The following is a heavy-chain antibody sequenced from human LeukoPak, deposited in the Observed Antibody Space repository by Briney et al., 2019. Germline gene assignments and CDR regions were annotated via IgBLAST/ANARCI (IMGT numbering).Heavy chain of an antibody. D-gene: IGHD3-22*01. CDR1: GYSFTSYW. Sequence: GESLKISCKGSGYSFTSYWIGWVRQMPGKGLEWMGIIYPGDSDTRYSPSFQGQVTISADKSISTAYLQWSSLQASDTGTYYCARRYDNSDYWVYWGQGTLVTVSS. CDR2: IYPGDSDT. CDR3: ARRYDNSDYWVY. V-gene: IGHV5-51*01. J-gene: IGHJ4*01.